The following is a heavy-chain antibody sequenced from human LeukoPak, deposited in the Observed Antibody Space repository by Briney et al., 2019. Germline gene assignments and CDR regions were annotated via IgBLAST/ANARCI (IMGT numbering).Heavy chain of an antibody. V-gene: IGHV3-30*18. CDR3: AKDSPTKYYFDY. CDR2: ISYDGSNK. J-gene: IGHJ4*02. CDR1: GFTFSSYG. Sequence: PGGSLRLSCAASGFTFSSYGMPWVRQAPGKGLEWVAVISYDGSNKYYADSVKGRFTISRDNSKNTLYLQMNSLRAEDTAVYYCAKDSPTKYYFDYWGQGTLVTVSS.